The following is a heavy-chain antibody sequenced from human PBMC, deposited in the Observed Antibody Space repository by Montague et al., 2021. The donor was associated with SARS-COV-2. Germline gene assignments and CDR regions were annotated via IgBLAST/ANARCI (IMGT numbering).Heavy chain of an antibody. CDR2: IFYNGST. V-gene: IGHV4-59*01. CDR1: FGSISTYY. CDR3: VRDHPYGGPRGAYDI. D-gene: IGHD4-23*01. J-gene: IGHJ3*02. Sequence: SETLSLTCTVSFGSISTYYWSWIRQPPGKGLEWIGFIFYNGSTKYNPSXXRRVSISLDTSKNQFSLKLSSVTAADTAVYYCVRDHPYGGPRGAYDIWGQGTVVTVSS.